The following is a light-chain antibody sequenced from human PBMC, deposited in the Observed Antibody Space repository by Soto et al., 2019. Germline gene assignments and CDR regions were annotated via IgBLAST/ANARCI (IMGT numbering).Light chain of an antibody. CDR1: QSVSSSY. CDR2: GAA. J-gene: IGKJ1*01. Sequence: EIVLTQSPGTLSLSPGERATLSCRASQSVSSSYFAWYQQKPGQAPRLLIYGAASRATGIPDRXSGSXSGXXXXXXXXXXXAEDFAVYYCQQYGSSPTWPFGQGTKGEXX. V-gene: IGKV3-20*01. CDR3: QQYGSSPTWP.